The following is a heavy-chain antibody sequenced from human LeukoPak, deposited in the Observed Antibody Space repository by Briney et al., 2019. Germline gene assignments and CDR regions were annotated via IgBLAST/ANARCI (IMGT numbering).Heavy chain of an antibody. D-gene: IGHD1-26*01. CDR3: ARSRSGSYFRGGLNGY. J-gene: IGHJ4*02. V-gene: IGHV3-21*01. CDR1: GFTFSSYS. CDR2: ISSSSSYI. Sequence: PGGSLRLSCAASGFTFSSYSMNWVRQAPGKGLEWVSSISSSSSYIYYADSVKGRFTISRDNAKNSLYLQMNSLRAEDTAVYYCARSRSGSYFRGGLNGYWGQGTLVTVSS.